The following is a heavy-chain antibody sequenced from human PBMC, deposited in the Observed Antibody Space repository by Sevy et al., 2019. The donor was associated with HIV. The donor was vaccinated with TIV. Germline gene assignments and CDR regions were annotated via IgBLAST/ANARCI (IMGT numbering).Heavy chain of an antibody. CDR2: ISYDGSNK. V-gene: IGHV3-30-3*01. CDR3: ARENYYDSSGYYWEGEFGY. Sequence: GGSLRLSCAASAFTFSSYAMHWVRQAPGKGLEWVAVISYDGSNKYYADSVKGRFTISRDNSKNTLYLQMNSLRAEDTAVYYCARENYYDSSGYYWEGEFGYWGQGTLVTVSS. CDR1: AFTFSSYA. D-gene: IGHD3-22*01. J-gene: IGHJ4*02.